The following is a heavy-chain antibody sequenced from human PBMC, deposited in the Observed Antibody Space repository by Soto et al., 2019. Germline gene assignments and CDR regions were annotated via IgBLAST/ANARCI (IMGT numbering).Heavy chain of an antibody. J-gene: IGHJ5*02. CDR2: IYYSGST. CDR1: GGSISSSSYY. Sequence: SETLSLTCTVSGGSISSSSYYWGWIRQPPGKGLEWIGSIYYSGSTYYNPSLKSRVTISVDTSKNQFSLKLSSVTAADTAVYYCARTRAVWFDPWGQGTLVTVAS. CDR3: ARTRAVWFDP. V-gene: IGHV4-39*01. D-gene: IGHD6-19*01.